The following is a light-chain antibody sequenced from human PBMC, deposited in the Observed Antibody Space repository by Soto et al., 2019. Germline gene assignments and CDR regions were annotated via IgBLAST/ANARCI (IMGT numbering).Light chain of an antibody. Sequence: IVLKRSPATLSFSPGERGTVCCMASQSVSSYLAWYQQKPGQAPRLLIYDASSRATGIPDRFSGGGSGTDFTLTISRLEPEDFAVYFCQQYGSSPPHTLGQGTKVDIK. J-gene: IGKJ2*01. CDR2: DAS. CDR3: QQYGSSPPHT. CDR1: QSVSSY. V-gene: IGKV3-20*01.